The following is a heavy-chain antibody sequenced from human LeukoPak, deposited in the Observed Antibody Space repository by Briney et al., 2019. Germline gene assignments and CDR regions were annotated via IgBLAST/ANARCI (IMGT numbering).Heavy chain of an antibody. CDR1: GGTFSSYA. CDR2: IIPIFGTA. Sequence: GASVKVSCKASGGTFSSYAISWVRQAPGQGLEWMGGIIPIFGTANYAQKFQGRVTITADESTSTAYMELSSLRSEDTAVYYCAREAPPDLEWLLEPNYFDYWGQGTLVTVSS. D-gene: IGHD3-3*01. J-gene: IGHJ4*02. CDR3: AREAPPDLEWLLEPNYFDY. V-gene: IGHV1-69*01.